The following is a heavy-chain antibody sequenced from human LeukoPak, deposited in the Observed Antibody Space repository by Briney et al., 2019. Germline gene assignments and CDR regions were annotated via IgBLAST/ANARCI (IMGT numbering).Heavy chain of an antibody. D-gene: IGHD6-13*01. CDR3: ARRSRGGVRGIAAAGYYYYYYMDV. Sequence: SETLSLTCTVSGGSMTFYYWSWIRQSAGKRLEYIGRMSTSGNINYNPSLKSRVTMSMDTSKNQFSLKLSSVTAADTAVYYCARRSRGGVRGIAAAGYYYYYYMDVWGKGTTVTVSS. CDR1: GGSMTFYY. J-gene: IGHJ6*03. V-gene: IGHV4-4*07. CDR2: MSTSGNI.